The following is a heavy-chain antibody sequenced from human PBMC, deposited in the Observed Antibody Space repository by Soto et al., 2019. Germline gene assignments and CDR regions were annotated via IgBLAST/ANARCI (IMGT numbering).Heavy chain of an antibody. V-gene: IGHV1-69*04. CDR2: IIPILGIA. Sequence: GASVKVSCKASGGTFSSYTISWVRQAPGQGLEWMGRIIPILGIANYAQKFQGRVTITADKSTSTAYMELSSLRSEDTAVYYCARDSYYDILTGHGRTCLRHWGQGTLVTVSS. CDR3: ARDSYYDILTGHGRTCLRH. CDR1: GGTFSSYT. J-gene: IGHJ1*01. D-gene: IGHD3-9*01.